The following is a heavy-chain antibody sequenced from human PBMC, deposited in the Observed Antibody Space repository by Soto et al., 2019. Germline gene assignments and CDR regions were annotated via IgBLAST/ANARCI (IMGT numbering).Heavy chain of an antibody. CDR1: GGSISSGGYY. CDR3: ARNWNYVYGMDV. V-gene: IGHV4-31*03. Sequence: PSETLSLTCTVSGGSISSGGYYWSWILQHPGKGLEWIGYIYYSGSTYYNPSLKSRVTISVDTSKNQFSLKLSSVTAADTAVYYSARNWNYVYGMDVWGQGTTVTVSS. J-gene: IGHJ6*01. CDR2: IYYSGST. D-gene: IGHD1-7*01.